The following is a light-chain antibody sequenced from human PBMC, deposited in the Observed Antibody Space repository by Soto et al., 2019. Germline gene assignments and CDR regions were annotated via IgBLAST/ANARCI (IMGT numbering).Light chain of an antibody. V-gene: IGLV1-40*01. CDR3: QSYDSSLSAL. Sequence: QSVLTQPPSASGAPGQRVTISCTGSSSNIGAGYDVHWYQQLPGTAPKLLIYGNSTRPSGVPDRFSGSKSGTSASLAITGLQAEDEADYYCQSYDSSLSALFGGGTKVTVL. CDR1: SSNIGAGYD. CDR2: GNS. J-gene: IGLJ3*02.